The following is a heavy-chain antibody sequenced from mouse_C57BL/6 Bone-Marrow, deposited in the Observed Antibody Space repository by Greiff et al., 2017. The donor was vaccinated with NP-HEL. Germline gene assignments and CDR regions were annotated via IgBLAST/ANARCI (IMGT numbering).Heavy chain of an antibody. D-gene: IGHD2-4*01. CDR1: GFTFSNYW. V-gene: IGHV6-3*01. J-gene: IGHJ4*01. CDR3: TALYYDYDDYAMDY. Sequence: EVKLQESGGGLVQPGGSMKLSCVASGFTFSNYWMNWVRQSPEKGLEWVAQIRLKSDNYATHYAESVKGRFTISRDDSKSSVYLQMNNLRAEDTGIYYCTALYYDYDDYAMDYWGQGTSVTVSS. CDR2: IRLKSDNYAT.